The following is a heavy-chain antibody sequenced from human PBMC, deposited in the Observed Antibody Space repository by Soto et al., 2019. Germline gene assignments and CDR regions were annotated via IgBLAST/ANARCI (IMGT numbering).Heavy chain of an antibody. V-gene: IGHV1-2*02. CDR2: INPNSGGT. J-gene: IGHJ4*02. CDR3: ARTRDFGDQDYYDSSGYPYYFDY. D-gene: IGHD3-22*01. CDR1: GYTFTGYY. Sequence: GASVKVSCKASGYTFTGYYMHWVRQAPGQGLEWMGWINPNSGGTNYAQKFQGRVTMTRDTSISTAYMERSRLRSDDTDVYYCARTRDFGDQDYYDSSGYPYYFDYWGQGTLVTVSS.